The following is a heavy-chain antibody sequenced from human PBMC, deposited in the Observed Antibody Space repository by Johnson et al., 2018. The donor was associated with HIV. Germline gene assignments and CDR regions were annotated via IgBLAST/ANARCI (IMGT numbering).Heavy chain of an antibody. CDR3: AKDLGWFSGFDI. CDR2: IKLDGSEK. CDR1: GFTFSDYY. J-gene: IGHJ3*02. Sequence: VQLVESGGGLVKPGGSLRLSCAASGFTFSDYYMSWIRQAPGKGLEWVTNIKLDGSEKYYVDSVRGRFTISRDNAKNSLYLQMNSLRAEDTALYYCAKDLGWFSGFDIWGPGTMVTVSS. V-gene: IGHV3-7*03. D-gene: IGHD3-3*01.